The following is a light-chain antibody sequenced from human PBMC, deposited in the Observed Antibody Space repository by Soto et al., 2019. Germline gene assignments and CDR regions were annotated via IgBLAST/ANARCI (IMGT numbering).Light chain of an antibody. V-gene: IGKV3-20*01. Sequence: EIVLTQSPGTLSLSPGERATLSCRASQSVSRNYLAWYQQKPGQAPRLVIYGASFRATGIPDRFSGSGSGPDFTLTVSRLEPEDFAVYYCQQYGSSPQTFGQGTKVEIK. J-gene: IGKJ1*01. CDR2: GAS. CDR3: QQYGSSPQT. CDR1: QSVSRNY.